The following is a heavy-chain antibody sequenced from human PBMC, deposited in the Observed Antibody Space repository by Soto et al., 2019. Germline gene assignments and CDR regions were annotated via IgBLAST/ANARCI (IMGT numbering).Heavy chain of an antibody. CDR3: VRRAEGRPGDGYYYVALDV. V-gene: IGHV5-51*01. CDR1: GYSYTSYW. Sequence: PGESLKISCKGSGYSYTSYWIGWVRQRPGSGLEWMGIINPADSETNYGPSFQGQVTISADRSTSTAFLQWSSLKASDTAMYYCVRRAEGRPGDGYYYVALDVWGQGXTVTVSS. D-gene: IGHD6-6*01. CDR2: INPADSET. J-gene: IGHJ6*02.